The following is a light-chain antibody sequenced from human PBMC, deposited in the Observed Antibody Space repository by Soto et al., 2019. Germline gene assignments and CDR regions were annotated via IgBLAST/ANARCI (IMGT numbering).Light chain of an antibody. Sequence: LTQPPSASGSPGQSVTISCTGTSSDVGGYNSVSWYQQHPGKAPKLMIYDVSKRPSGVPDRFSGSKSGNTASLTVSGLQAEDEADYYCSSYGGSNNLVFGGGTKLTVL. V-gene: IGLV2-8*01. CDR3: SSYGGSNNLV. J-gene: IGLJ3*02. CDR2: DVS. CDR1: SSDVGGYNS.